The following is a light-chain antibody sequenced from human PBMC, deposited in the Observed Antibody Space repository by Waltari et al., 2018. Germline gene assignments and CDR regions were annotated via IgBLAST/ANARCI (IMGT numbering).Light chain of an antibody. J-gene: IGLJ1*01. CDR1: RSCFSLLDS. V-gene: IGLV2-14*03. Sequence: SALPQPASVSCSPGQSITISCTGTRSCFSLLDSCSWYQQRPGKVPRLIIYAVVKRPSGVSNRFSGSMSGYTATLTISGLQAEDEADYYCCSYTSSDTYVFGSGTTVTVL. CDR2: AVV. CDR3: CSYTSSDTYV.